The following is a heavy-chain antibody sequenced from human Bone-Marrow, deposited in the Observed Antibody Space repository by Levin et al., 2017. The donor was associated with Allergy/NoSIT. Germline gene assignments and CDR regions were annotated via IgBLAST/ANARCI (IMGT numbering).Heavy chain of an antibody. CDR3: AREVTSSYRRGWYNDI. V-gene: IGHV4-59*01. CDR2: ISSSGTT. Sequence: SETLSLTCSVSGASIRSSYWSWIRQSPGKGLEWIGFISSSGTTHYIPSLKSRLTISVDTSKNQLSLSLSSVTAADAAIYFCAREVTSSYRRGWYNDIWGQGILVSVSS. D-gene: IGHD6-19*01. J-gene: IGHJ4*02. CDR1: GASIRSSY.